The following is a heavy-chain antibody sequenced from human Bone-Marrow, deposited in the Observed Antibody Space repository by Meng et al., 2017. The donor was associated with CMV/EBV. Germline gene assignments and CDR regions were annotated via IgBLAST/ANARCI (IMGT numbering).Heavy chain of an antibody. V-gene: IGHV3-15*01. Sequence: GESLKISCAASGFTFSNAWMSWVRQAPGKGLEWVGHIKNKADGGTTDYAAPVKGRFTISRDDSKTTLYLQMNSLRIEDTAVYYCATDTPPYWNLDYWGQGALVTVSS. CDR3: ATDTPPYWNLDY. CDR2: IKNKADGGTT. D-gene: IGHD1-1*01. J-gene: IGHJ4*02. CDR1: GFTFSNAW.